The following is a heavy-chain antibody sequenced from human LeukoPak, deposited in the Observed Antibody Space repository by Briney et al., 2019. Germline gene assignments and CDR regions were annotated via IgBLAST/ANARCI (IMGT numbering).Heavy chain of an antibody. CDR3: TRAPLDCSTTSCRLLDF. J-gene: IGHJ4*02. CDR1: GYTFTCHY. CDR2: INPNTNDA. Sequence: GASVKVSCKASGYTFTCHYMHWVRQAPGQGLEWMGRINPNTNDADYAQKFQGRVSMTTDTPSSTAFMEVSRLTSDHTAVYYCTRAPLDCSTTSCRLLDFWGQGTLVTVSS. D-gene: IGHD2-2*01. V-gene: IGHV1-2*06.